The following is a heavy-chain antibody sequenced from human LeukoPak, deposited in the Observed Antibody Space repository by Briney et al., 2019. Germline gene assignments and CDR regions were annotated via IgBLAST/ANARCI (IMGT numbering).Heavy chain of an antibody. V-gene: IGHV3-53*01. D-gene: IGHD3-10*01. CDR2: IYSGGST. Sequence: GGSLRLSCAASGFTVSSNYMIWVRQAPGKGLEWVSVIYSGGSTYYADSVKGRFTISRDNSKNTLYLQMNSLRAEDTAVYYCARAGSGLLPFDYWGQGTLVTVSS. J-gene: IGHJ4*02. CDR1: GFTVSSNY. CDR3: ARAGSGLLPFDY.